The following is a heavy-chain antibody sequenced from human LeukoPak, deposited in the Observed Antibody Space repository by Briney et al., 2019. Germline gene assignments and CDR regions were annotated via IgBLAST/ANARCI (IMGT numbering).Heavy chain of an antibody. CDR3: ARDLRELLDY. V-gene: IGHV4-39*07. CDR1: GGSISSFTYY. Sequence: SETLSLTCSVSGGSISSFTYYWAWIRQPPGKGLEWIGSIYYSGSTYYNPSLKSRVTISVDTSKNQFSLKLSSVTAADTAVYYCARDLRELLDYWGQGTLVTVSS. D-gene: IGHD2-15*01. J-gene: IGHJ4*02. CDR2: IYYSGST.